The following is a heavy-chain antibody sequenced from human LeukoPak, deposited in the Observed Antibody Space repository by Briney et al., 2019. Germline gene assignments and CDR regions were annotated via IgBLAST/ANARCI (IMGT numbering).Heavy chain of an antibody. CDR2: ISGSGGST. J-gene: IGHJ4*02. D-gene: IGHD1-26*01. Sequence: GGSLRLSCAASGFTFSSYAMSWVRQAPGKGLEWVSAISGSGGSTYYADSVKGRFTISRDHSKNTLYLQMNSLRAEDTAVYYCAKDLGLVVGATSSYWGQGTLVTVSS. V-gene: IGHV3-23*01. CDR3: AKDLGLVVGATSSY. CDR1: GFTFSSYA.